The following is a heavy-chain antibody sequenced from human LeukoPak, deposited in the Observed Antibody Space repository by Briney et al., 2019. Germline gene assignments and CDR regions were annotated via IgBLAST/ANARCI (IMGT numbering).Heavy chain of an antibody. CDR1: GGSISRYY. CDR2: IYYSGTT. CDR3: SRESGAFSPFGY. D-gene: IGHD1-26*01. V-gene: IGHV4-59*12. Sequence: SETLSLTCSVSGGSISRYYWGWVRQPPGKGLEWIGYIYYSGTTNYNPSLKSRVTMSLDKSKNLLSLTLTSVTAADTAVYYCSRESGAFSPFGYWGQGTLVTVTS. J-gene: IGHJ4*02.